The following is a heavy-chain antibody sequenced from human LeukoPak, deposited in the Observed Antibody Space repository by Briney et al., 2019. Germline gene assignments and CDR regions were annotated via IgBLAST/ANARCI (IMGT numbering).Heavy chain of an antibody. CDR3: ATLFDPYDY. CDR1: GGTFSSYA. V-gene: IGHV1-69*13. Sequence: SVKVFCKDSGGTFSSYASSGGRQAPGQGLQWMGGIIPIFGTANYAQKFQGRVTITADESTSTAYMELSSLRSEDTAVYYCATLFDPYDYWGQRALVTVSS. J-gene: IGHJ4*02. CDR2: IIPIFGTA.